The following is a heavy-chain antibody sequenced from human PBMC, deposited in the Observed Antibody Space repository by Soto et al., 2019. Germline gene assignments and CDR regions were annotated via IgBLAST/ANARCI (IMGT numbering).Heavy chain of an antibody. D-gene: IGHD4-17*01. J-gene: IGHJ4*02. V-gene: IGHV1-18*01. CDR1: GYTFSNYD. CDR3: ARDFDYGDEREIDF. CDR2: ISVYNEDK. Sequence: QVQLVQSGAEVKKPGASVKVSCQTSGYTFSNYDINWVRQAPGQGLEWMGCISVYNEDKNYAQKFQGRVTMTTDTSTNTAYMDLRNLRSDDTAVYYCARDFDYGDEREIDFWGQGTLVTVSS.